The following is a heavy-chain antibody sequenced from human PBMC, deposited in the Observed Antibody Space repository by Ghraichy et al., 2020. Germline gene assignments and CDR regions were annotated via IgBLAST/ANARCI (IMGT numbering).Heavy chain of an antibody. CDR1: GFSLSTSGVG. Sequence: SGPTLVKPTQTLTLTCTFSGFSLSTSGVGVGWIRQPPGKALEWLALIYWNDDKRYSPSLKSRLSITKDTSKNQVVLTMTNMDPVDTATYYCAHSRDGYNNVDYWGQGTLVTVSS. CDR2: IYWNDDK. D-gene: IGHD5-24*01. V-gene: IGHV2-5*01. CDR3: AHSRDGYNNVDY. J-gene: IGHJ4*02.